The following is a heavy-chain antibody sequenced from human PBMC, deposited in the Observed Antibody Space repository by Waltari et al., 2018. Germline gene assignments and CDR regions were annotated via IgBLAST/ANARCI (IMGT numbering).Heavy chain of an antibody. CDR1: GFTFSSYW. V-gene: IGHV3-7*01. Sequence: EVQLVESGGGLVQPGGSLRLSCAASGFTFSSYWMSWVRQAPGKGREWVGKMKQDGRQKGYVDSVKGRFTISRDNSKNSVYLQMNNLRVEDTAIYYCARDEVGGYFALWGQGTLVTVSS. J-gene: IGHJ4*02. CDR2: MKQDGRQK. D-gene: IGHD6-19*01. CDR3: ARDEVGGYFAL.